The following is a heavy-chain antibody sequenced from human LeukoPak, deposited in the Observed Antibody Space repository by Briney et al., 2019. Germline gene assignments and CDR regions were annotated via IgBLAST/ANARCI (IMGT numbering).Heavy chain of an antibody. CDR2: ISSSSNYI. CDR1: GFTFSSYS. D-gene: IGHD6-19*01. CDR3: ARDGAVAGTQVSHFDY. V-gene: IGHV3-21*01. Sequence: GGSLRLSCAASGFTFSSYSMNWVRQAPGKGLEWVSSISSSSNYIYYADSVKGRFTISRDNAKNSLYLQMNSLRAEDTAVYYCARDGAVAGTQVSHFDYWGQGTLVTVSS. J-gene: IGHJ4*02.